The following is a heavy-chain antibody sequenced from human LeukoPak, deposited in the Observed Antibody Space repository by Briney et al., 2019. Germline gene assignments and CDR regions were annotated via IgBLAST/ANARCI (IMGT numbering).Heavy chain of an antibody. D-gene: IGHD3-22*01. Sequence: GGSLRLSCAASGFTFSSYWMSWVRQAPGEGLEWVACIHQNGGTEYYVDSVKGRFAISRDNTKNSLYLQMNSLTIEDTAVYYCSTTYYYDSSEGYWGQGTLVTVSS. CDR1: GFTFSSYW. CDR3: STTYYYDSSEGY. V-gene: IGHV3-7*03. CDR2: IHQNGGTE. J-gene: IGHJ4*02.